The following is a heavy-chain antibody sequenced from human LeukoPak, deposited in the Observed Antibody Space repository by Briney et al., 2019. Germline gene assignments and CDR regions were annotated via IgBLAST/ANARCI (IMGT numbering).Heavy chain of an antibody. D-gene: IGHD6-13*01. V-gene: IGHV4-39*07. CDR2: IYYSGST. Sequence: ASETLSPTCTVSGGSISSSSYYWGWIRQPPGKGLEWIGSIYYSGSTYYNPSLKSRVTISVDTSKNQFSLKLSSVTAADTAVYYCARDAISWSHVWFDPWGQGTLVTVSS. J-gene: IGHJ5*02. CDR3: ARDAISWSHVWFDP. CDR1: GGSISSSSYY.